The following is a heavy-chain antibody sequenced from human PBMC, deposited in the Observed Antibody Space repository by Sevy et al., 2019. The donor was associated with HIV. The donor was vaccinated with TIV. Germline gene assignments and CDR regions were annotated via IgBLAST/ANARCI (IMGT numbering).Heavy chain of an antibody. CDR3: AKGDSTFYGMDV. CDR1: GFTFGTYA. D-gene: IGHD6-13*01. V-gene: IGHV3-23*01. Sequence: GGSLRLSCAASGFTFGTYAMSWVRQAPGKGLEWVSAISGSGGSTYYADSLKGRFTISRDNSENTLYLQMNSLRAEDTAIYYCAKGDSTFYGMDVWGQGTTVTVSS. CDR2: ISGSGGST. J-gene: IGHJ6*02.